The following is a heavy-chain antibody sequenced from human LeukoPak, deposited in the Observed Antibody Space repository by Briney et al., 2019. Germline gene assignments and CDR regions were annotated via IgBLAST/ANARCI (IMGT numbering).Heavy chain of an antibody. Sequence: SETLSLTCTVSGGSISSYYWSWIRQPPGKGLEWIGYIYYSGSTNYNPSLKSRVTISVDTSKNQFSLKLSSVTAADTAVYYCAKVAIAADRAQWGDYGMDVWGQGTTVTVSS. CDR3: AKVAIAADRAQWGDYGMDV. CDR1: GGSISSYY. J-gene: IGHJ6*02. D-gene: IGHD6-13*01. CDR2: IYYSGST. V-gene: IGHV4-59*08.